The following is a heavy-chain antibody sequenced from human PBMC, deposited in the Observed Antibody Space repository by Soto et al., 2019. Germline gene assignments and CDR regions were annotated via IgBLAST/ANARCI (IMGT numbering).Heavy chain of an antibody. CDR2: ISYDGSNK. CDR1: GFTFGSYG. CDR3: AKGGITMIVVAYYDAFDI. D-gene: IGHD3-22*01. V-gene: IGHV3-30*18. Sequence: GVSPRLSCAASGFTFGSYGMHWVRQDPGKGLEWVAVISYDGSNKYYADSVKGRFTISRDNSKNTLYLQMNSLRAEDTAVYYCAKGGITMIVVAYYDAFDIWGQGTMVTVSS. J-gene: IGHJ3*02.